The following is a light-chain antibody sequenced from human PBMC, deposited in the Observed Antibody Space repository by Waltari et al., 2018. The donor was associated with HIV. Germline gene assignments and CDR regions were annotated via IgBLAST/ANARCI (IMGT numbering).Light chain of an antibody. CDR3: QQRSNWPLT. V-gene: IGKV3-11*01. Sequence: IVLTQSPATLSLSPGERPTLSCRASQSVSTFLVWYQQNPGQAPRLLMYDASKRAAGIPARFSGSGSGTDFTLTISSLEPEDFAVYYCQQRSNWPLTFGGGTKVEIK. J-gene: IGKJ4*01. CDR1: QSVSTF. CDR2: DAS.